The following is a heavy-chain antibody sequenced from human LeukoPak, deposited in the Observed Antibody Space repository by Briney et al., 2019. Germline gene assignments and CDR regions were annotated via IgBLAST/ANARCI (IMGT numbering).Heavy chain of an antibody. D-gene: IGHD4-17*01. Sequence: SSETLSLTCTVSGISISSFYWSWIRQPPGKGLEWIGYIYYSGSTNYNPSLKSRVTISVDTSKNQFSLKLSSVTAADTAVYYCARGGVRLGWFDPWGQGTLVTVPS. J-gene: IGHJ5*02. CDR2: IYYSGST. CDR1: GISISSFY. CDR3: ARGGVRLGWFDP. V-gene: IGHV4-59*01.